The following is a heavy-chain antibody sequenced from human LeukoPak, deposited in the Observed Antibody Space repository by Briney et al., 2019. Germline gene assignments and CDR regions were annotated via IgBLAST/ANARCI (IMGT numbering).Heavy chain of an antibody. D-gene: IGHD3-10*01. J-gene: IGHJ6*03. CDR1: GGSFSGYY. CDR2: INHSGST. V-gene: IGHV4-34*01. CDR3: AREVWVRAMDV. Sequence: PSETLSLTCAVYGGSFSGYYWSWLRQPPGKGLEWIGEINHSGSTNYNPSLKSRVTISVDTSKNQFSLKLSSVTAADTAVYYCAREVWVRAMDVWGKGTTVTVSS.